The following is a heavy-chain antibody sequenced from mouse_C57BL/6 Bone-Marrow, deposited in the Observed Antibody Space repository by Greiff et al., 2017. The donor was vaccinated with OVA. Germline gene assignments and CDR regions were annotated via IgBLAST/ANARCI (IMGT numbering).Heavy chain of an antibody. D-gene: IGHD1-1*01. CDR3: TTPYYYGSNYYAMDY. CDR2: IDPENGDT. Sequence: EVQRVESGAELVRPGASVKLSCTASGFNIKDDYMHWVKQRPEQGLEWIGWIDPENGDTEYASKFQGKATITADTSSNTAYLQLSSLTSEDTAVYYCTTPYYYGSNYYAMDYWGQGTSVTVSS. V-gene: IGHV14-4*01. CDR1: GFNIKDDY. J-gene: IGHJ4*01.